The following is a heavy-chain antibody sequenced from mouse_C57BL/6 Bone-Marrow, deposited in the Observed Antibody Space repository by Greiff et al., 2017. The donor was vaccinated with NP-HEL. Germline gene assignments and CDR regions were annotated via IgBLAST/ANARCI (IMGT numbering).Heavy chain of an antibody. J-gene: IGHJ4*01. Sequence: VQLQQSGPVLVKPGASVKMSCKASGYTFTDYYMNWVKQSHGKSLEWIGVINPYNGGTSYNQKFKGKATLTVDKSSSTAYMELNSLTSADSAVYYCANVFDTFYYAMDYWFQLPAVPVSS. CDR2: INPYNGGT. CDR3: ANVFDTFYYAMDY. V-gene: IGHV1-19*01. CDR1: GYTFTDYY.